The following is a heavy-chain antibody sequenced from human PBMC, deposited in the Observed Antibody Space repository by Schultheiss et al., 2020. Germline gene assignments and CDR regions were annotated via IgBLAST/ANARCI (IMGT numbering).Heavy chain of an antibody. V-gene: IGHV3-23*01. D-gene: IGHD4-17*01. CDR2: MSVSDDGT. CDR1: GFTFSSYS. CDR3: ARVSDYGDYDDGTIDY. Sequence: GGSLRLSCAASGFTFSSYSMNWVRQAPGKGLEWVASMSVSDDGTYYADSVNGRFTISRDNSKNSLYLQMNSLRAEDTAVYYCARVSDYGDYDDGTIDYWGQGTLVTVSS. J-gene: IGHJ4*02.